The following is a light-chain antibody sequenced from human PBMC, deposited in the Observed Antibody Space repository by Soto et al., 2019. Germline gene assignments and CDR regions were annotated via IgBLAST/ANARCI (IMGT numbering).Light chain of an antibody. J-gene: IGLJ2*01. Sequence: QSALTQPASVSGSPGQSITISCTGTSSDVGTYNLVTWYQQHPGKAPKLIIYEGNKRPSGVSNRFSASKSGNTASLTISGLQDDDEADYYCRSYAPSRSLLFGGGTKLTVL. CDR2: EGN. CDR1: SSDVGTYNL. V-gene: IGLV2-23*01. CDR3: RSYAPSRSLL.